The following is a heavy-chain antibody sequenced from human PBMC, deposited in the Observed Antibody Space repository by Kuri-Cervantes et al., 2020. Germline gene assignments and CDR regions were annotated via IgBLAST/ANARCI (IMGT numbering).Heavy chain of an antibody. CDR1: GFTFSSYA. V-gene: IGHV3-30-3*01. Sequence: GGSLRLSCAASGFTFSSYAMHWVRQAPAKGLEWVAVISYDGSNKYYADSVTGRFTISRDNSKNTLYLQMNSLRAEDTAVYYCARVLLPQEPAGMDVWGQGTTVTVSS. J-gene: IGHJ6*02. CDR2: ISYDGSNK. CDR3: ARVLLPQEPAGMDV. D-gene: IGHD3-22*01.